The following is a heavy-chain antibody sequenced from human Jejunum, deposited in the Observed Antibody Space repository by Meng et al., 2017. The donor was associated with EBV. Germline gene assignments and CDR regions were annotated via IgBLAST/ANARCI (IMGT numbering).Heavy chain of an antibody. CDR1: GFTLSRYW. CDR3: SRDLAGSNDY. D-gene: IGHD1-14*01. CDR2: TNEYGTTT. Sequence: EVRLAAAGGALVPSGGSLRLSCPTPGFTLSRYWMHWHRQTPGRGLVWVSRTNEYGTTTTYADSVKGRFTISRDNAKNTLYLPMNSLRAEDTAVYYCSRDLAGSNDYWGQGTLVTVSS. V-gene: IGHV3-74*01. J-gene: IGHJ4*02.